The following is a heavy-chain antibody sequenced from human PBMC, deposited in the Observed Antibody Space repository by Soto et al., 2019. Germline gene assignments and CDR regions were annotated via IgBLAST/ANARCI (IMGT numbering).Heavy chain of an antibody. CDR2: ISASGAET. CDR1: GLTFSSYT. CDR3: ANRPRYYNMDV. V-gene: IGHV3-23*01. Sequence: SLRLSCAASGLTFSSYTMTWVRQAPGKGLEWVSGISASGAETYYADSVRGRFTISRDNSRNTLYLQMNRLRADDTAVYYCANRPRYYNMDVWGQGTTVTVSS. J-gene: IGHJ6*02.